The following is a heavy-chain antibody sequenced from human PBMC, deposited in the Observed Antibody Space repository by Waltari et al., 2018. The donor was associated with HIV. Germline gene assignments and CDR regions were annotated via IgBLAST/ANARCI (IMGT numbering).Heavy chain of an antibody. CDR1: GGSISSSSYY. CDR3: ARGPGPLEYSSSSKMGWCDP. D-gene: IGHD6-6*01. V-gene: IGHV4-39*07. J-gene: IGHJ5*02. CDR2: SYYSGST. Sequence: QLQLQESGPGLVKPSETLSLTCTVSGGSISSSSYYWGWIRQPPGKGLEWIGSSYYSGSTYYNPALKCRVTISVDTSKNQFSLKLSSVTAADTAVYYCARGPGPLEYSSSSKMGWCDPWGQGTLVTVSS.